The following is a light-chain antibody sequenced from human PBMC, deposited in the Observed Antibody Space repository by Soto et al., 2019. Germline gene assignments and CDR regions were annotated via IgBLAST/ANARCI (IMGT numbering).Light chain of an antibody. J-gene: IGLJ2*01. CDR2: SNN. V-gene: IGLV1-44*01. Sequence: QSVLTQPPSASGTPGQRVTISCSGTDSNIGTNPVNWYQQLPGTAPKLLIYSNNQRPSGVPDRFSGSKSGTSASLAISGLLSEDEADYYCAAWDDSLNGVVFGGGTKVTGL. CDR1: DSNIGTNP. CDR3: AAWDDSLNGVV.